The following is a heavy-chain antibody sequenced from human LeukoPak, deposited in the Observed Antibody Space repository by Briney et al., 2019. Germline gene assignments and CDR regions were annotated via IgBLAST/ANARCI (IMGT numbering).Heavy chain of an antibody. CDR2: IIPIFGTA. V-gene: IGHV1-69*05. J-gene: IGHJ5*02. D-gene: IGHD6-6*01. Sequence: SVKVSCKASGGTFSSYAISWVRQAPGQGLEWMGGIIPIFGTANYAQKFQGRVTITTDESTSTAYMELSSLRSEDTAVYYCARDEYSSSLGLWFDPWGQGTLVTVSS. CDR3: ARDEYSSSLGLWFDP. CDR1: GGTFSSYA.